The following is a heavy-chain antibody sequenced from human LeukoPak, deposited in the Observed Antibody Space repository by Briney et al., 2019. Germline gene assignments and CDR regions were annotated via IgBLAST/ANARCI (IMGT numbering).Heavy chain of an antibody. J-gene: IGHJ5*02. Sequence: ASVKVSCKASGYTFTGYYMHWVRQAPGHGLEWMGRINPNSGGTNYAQKFQGRVTMTRDTSISTAYMELSRLRSDDTAVYYCARALVAGNWFDPWGQGTLVTVSS. CDR3: ARALVAGNWFDP. D-gene: IGHD6-19*01. CDR1: GYTFTGYY. V-gene: IGHV1-2*06. CDR2: INPNSGGT.